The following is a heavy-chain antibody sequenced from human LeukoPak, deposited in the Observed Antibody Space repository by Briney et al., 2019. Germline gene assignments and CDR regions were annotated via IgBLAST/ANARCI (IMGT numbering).Heavy chain of an antibody. CDR3: ARVEMATIYAFDI. Sequence: ASVKVSCKASGYTFTSYGISWVRQAPGQGLEWMGWISAYNGNTNYAQKFQGRVTITADESTSTAYMELSSLRSEDTAVYYCARVEMATIYAFDIWGQGTMVTVSS. V-gene: IGHV1-18*01. CDR2: ISAYNGNT. CDR1: GYTFTSYG. D-gene: IGHD5-24*01. J-gene: IGHJ3*02.